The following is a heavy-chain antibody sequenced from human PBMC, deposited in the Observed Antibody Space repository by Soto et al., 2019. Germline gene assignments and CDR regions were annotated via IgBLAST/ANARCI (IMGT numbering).Heavy chain of an antibody. J-gene: IGHJ6*02. Sequence: QVQLVQSGAEVKKPGSSMKVSCKASGGTFSSYAISWVRQAPGQGLEWMGGIIPISDTTKYAQKFQGRVTITADESTSTAYMELSSLRSEDTAVYYCARSQGSSTSLEIYYYYYYGMDVWGQGTTVTVSS. D-gene: IGHD2-2*01. CDR2: IIPISDTT. CDR3: ARSQGSSTSLEIYYYYYYGMDV. V-gene: IGHV1-69*01. CDR1: GGTFSSYA.